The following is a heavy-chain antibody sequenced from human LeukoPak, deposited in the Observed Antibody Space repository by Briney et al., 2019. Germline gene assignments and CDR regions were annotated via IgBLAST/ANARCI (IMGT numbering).Heavy chain of an antibody. D-gene: IGHD6-19*01. V-gene: IGHV3-33*01. J-gene: IGHJ5*02. CDR3: ARTYSSGWSNWFDP. Sequence: GGSLRLSCAASGFTFSSYGMHWVRQAPGKGLEWGAVIWYDGSNKYYADSVKGRFTISRDNSKNTLYLQMNSLRAEDTAVYYCARTYSSGWSNWFDPWGEEPLVSVSS. CDR1: GFTFSSYG. CDR2: IWYDGSNK.